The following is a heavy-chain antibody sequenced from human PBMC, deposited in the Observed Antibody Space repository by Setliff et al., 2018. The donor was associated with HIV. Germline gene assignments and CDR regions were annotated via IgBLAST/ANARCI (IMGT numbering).Heavy chain of an antibody. CDR3: ARDQLGYSYGYYYYYYMEV. Sequence: LRLSCAASGFTFSSYGMHWVRQAPGKGLEWVAFIRYDGSNKYYADSVKGRFTISRDNSKNTLYLQMNSLRAEDTAVYYCARDQLGYSYGYYYYYYMEVWGKGTTVTGSS. J-gene: IGHJ6*03. V-gene: IGHV3-30*02. D-gene: IGHD5-18*01. CDR2: IRYDGSNK. CDR1: GFTFSSYG.